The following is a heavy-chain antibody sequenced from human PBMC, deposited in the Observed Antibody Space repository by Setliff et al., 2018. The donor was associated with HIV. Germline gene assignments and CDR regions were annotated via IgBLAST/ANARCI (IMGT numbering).Heavy chain of an antibody. CDR2: FHHSGSA. V-gene: IGHV4-38-2*01. CDR3: ARQGAGYYYDSSDYYTVNGFDM. J-gene: IGHJ3*02. CDR1: GYSISTAYY. Sequence: SETLSLTCAVSGYSISTAYYWAWIRQSPGKGLEWIGGFHHSGSAHYNPSLKSRVTISGQTSKNQFSLTLTSVTAADTAIYYCARQGAGYYYDSSDYYTVNGFDMWGQGTMVTVSS. D-gene: IGHD3-22*01.